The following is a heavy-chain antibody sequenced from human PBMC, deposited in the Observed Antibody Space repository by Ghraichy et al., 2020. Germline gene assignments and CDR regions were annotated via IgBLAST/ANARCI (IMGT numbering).Heavy chain of an antibody. CDR1: GFTFSSYA. D-gene: IGHD6-13*01. Sequence: GGSLRLSCAASGFTFSSYAMNWVRQAPGKGLEWVSAISGSGGSTYYTDCVKGRFTISRDKSKNTLYLQMNSLRAEDTAVYYCAKEGLAAAGTGAFDIWGQGTMVTVSS. CDR2: ISGSGGST. J-gene: IGHJ3*02. V-gene: IGHV3-23*01. CDR3: AKEGLAAAGTGAFDI.